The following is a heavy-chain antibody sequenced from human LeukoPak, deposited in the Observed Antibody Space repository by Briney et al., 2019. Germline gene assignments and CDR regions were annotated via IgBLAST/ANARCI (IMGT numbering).Heavy chain of an antibody. V-gene: IGHV4-38-2*01. Sequence: SETLSLTCPVSGYSISSGYYWGWIRQPPGKGLEWIGSIYHSGSTYYNPSLKSRVTISVDTSKNQFSLKLSSVTAADTAVYYCARSTVTTSFRAFDIWGQGTMVTVSS. J-gene: IGHJ3*02. D-gene: IGHD4-17*01. CDR1: GYSISSGYY. CDR3: ARSTVTTSFRAFDI. CDR2: IYHSGST.